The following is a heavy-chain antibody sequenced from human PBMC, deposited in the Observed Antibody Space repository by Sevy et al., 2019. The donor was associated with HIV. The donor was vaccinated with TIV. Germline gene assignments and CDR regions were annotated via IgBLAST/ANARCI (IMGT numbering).Heavy chain of an antibody. V-gene: IGHV3-20*04. J-gene: IGHJ4*02. Sequence: GGSLRLSCAASGFVFEDYGMNWVRQAPGKGLECVSGINWNGGSTGYADSVKGRFTISRDNAKNSLYLQMNSLRAEDTAIDYCASERSCGDACYYFDTWGQGALVTVSS. CDR3: ASERSCGDACYYFDT. CDR2: INWNGGST. D-gene: IGHD2-21*02. CDR1: GFVFEDYG.